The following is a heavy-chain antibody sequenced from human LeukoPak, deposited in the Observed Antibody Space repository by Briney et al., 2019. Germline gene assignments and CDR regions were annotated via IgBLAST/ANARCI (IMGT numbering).Heavy chain of an antibody. V-gene: IGHV3-23*01. Sequence: GGSLRLSCAASGVTFSRYAMTWVRQPPGKGLEWVSAISASGDSTYYADSVKGRFTISRDNSKNILSLQMKSLRADDTALYYCARDLSDYYMDLWGTGTTVTVSS. J-gene: IGHJ6*03. CDR1: GVTFSRYA. CDR2: ISASGDST. CDR3: ARDLSDYYMDL.